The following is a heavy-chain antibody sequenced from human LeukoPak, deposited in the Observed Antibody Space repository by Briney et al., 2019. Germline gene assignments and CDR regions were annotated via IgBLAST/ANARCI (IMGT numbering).Heavy chain of an antibody. J-gene: IGHJ4*02. D-gene: IGHD3-10*01. CDR2: IYWNDEK. V-gene: IGHV2-5*01. CDR1: GFSLSTSGVG. Sequence: SGPTLVNPTQTLTLTCTFSGFSLSTSGVGVGWIRQPPGKALEWLALIYWNDEKRYSPSLKSRLTITKDTSKSQVVPTMTSMDPVDTATYYCARRLTGGGSDYWGQGTLVTVSS. CDR3: ARRLTGGGSDY.